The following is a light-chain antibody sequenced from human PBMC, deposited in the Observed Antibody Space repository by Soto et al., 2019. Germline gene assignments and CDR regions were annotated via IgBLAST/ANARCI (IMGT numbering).Light chain of an antibody. CDR1: QSVSSSY. J-gene: IGKJ3*01. CDR2: GTS. Sequence: DIVLTQSPGTLSLSPGERATLSRRASQSVSSSYLAWYQQKPGQAPRLLIYGTSSRATGIPDRFSGSGSGTDFTLTISRLEPEDFAVYYCQQYGSSPLFGPGTKVDIK. V-gene: IGKV3-20*01. CDR3: QQYGSSPL.